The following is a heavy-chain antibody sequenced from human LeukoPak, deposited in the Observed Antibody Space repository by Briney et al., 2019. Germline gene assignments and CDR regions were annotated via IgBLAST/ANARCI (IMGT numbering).Heavy chain of an antibody. J-gene: IGHJ4*02. CDR2: VSGSGDTT. CDR3: AKEYRLGSRD. CDR1: GFTFNDYA. V-gene: IGHV3-23*01. Sequence: GGSLRLSCAASGFTFNDYAMTWVRQAPGKGLEWVSTVSGSGDTTYNADSVKGRFTSSRDNSKNRLHMQMNSLRAEDTAVYYCAKEYRLGSRDWGQGTLVTVSS. D-gene: IGHD2-2*01.